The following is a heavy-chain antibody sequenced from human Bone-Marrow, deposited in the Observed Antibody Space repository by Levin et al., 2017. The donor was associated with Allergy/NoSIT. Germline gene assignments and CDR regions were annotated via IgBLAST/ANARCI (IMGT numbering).Heavy chain of an antibody. CDR1: GYTFTDYF. CDR3: ARISSAAFDM. V-gene: IGHV1-2*02. J-gene: IGHJ3*02. CDR2: INPNSGDT. D-gene: IGHD3-22*01. Sequence: SGESLKISCKASGYTFTDYFIHWVRLAPGQGLEWVGWINPNSGDTDSSHTVQGPFTMTRDTSISTAYMEVTSLTSNDTALYYCARISSAAFDMWGQGKVVTVSS.